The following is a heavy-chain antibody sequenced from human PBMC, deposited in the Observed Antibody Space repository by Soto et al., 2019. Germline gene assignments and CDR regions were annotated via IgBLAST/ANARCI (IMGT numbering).Heavy chain of an antibody. Sequence: ESGGGVVQPGRSLRLSCAASGFTFSSYGMHWVRQAPGKGLEWVAVISYDGSNKYYADSVKGRFTISRDNSKNTLYLQMNSLRAEDTAVYYCAKMDDYGDYLEYYFDYWGQGTLVTVCS. CDR1: GFTFSSYG. CDR3: AKMDDYGDYLEYYFDY. CDR2: ISYDGSNK. J-gene: IGHJ4*02. D-gene: IGHD4-17*01. V-gene: IGHV3-30*18.